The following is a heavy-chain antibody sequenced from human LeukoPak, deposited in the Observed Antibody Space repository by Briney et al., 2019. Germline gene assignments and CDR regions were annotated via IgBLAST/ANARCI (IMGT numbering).Heavy chain of an antibody. CDR3: AREEASVGDY. J-gene: IGHJ4*02. CDR1: GGSISSNSHY. V-gene: IGHV4-39*01. CDR2: IHYSGST. D-gene: IGHD2-21*01. Sequence: PSETLSLTCTVSGGSISSNSHYWAWIREPPGKGREWIGSIHYSGSTFYSPSLKSRVTISVDTSKNQFSLILTSVTASDTAVYYCAREEASVGDYWGQGILVTVSS.